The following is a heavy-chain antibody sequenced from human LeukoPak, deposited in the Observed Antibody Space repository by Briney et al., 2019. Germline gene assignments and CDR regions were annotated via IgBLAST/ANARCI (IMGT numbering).Heavy chain of an antibody. Sequence: SVKVSCKASGYTFTSYAIQWVRQAPGQRLEWMGGIIPIFGTANYAQKFQGRVTITADESTSTAYMELSSLRSEDTAVYYCASRVEWSVDYWGQGTLVTVSS. CDR3: ASRVEWSVDY. CDR1: GYTFTSYA. CDR2: IIPIFGTA. V-gene: IGHV1-69*13. J-gene: IGHJ4*02. D-gene: IGHD3-3*01.